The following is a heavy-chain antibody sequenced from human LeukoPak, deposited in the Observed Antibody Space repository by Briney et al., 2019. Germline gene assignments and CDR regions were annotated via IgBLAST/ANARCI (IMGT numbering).Heavy chain of an antibody. V-gene: IGHV3-43*02. CDR2: INGDGYT. D-gene: IGHD2-15*01. CDR3: AKDIGGGLLEY. Sequence: GGSLRLSCAASGFNFGANSMHWARQVPGKGLEWVSLINGDGYTYYAAAVNGRFTVSRDNSKTSLYLQMSSLRPEDTALYYCAKDIGGGLLEYWGQGTLVTVSS. J-gene: IGHJ4*02. CDR1: GFNFGANS.